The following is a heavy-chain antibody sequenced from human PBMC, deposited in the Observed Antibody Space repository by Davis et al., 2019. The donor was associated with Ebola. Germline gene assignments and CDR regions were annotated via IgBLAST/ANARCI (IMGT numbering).Heavy chain of an antibody. D-gene: IGHD5-12*01. Sequence: ASVKVSCKASGGTFSSYAISWVRQAPGQGLEWMGIIIPGDGSTYYAQKFQGRVTMTRDTATSTVYMELNSLRSEDTAVYYCARSYSGYRPMDVWGQGTTVTVSS. CDR1: GGTFSSYA. CDR2: IIPGDGST. V-gene: IGHV1-46*01. J-gene: IGHJ6*02. CDR3: ARSYSGYRPMDV.